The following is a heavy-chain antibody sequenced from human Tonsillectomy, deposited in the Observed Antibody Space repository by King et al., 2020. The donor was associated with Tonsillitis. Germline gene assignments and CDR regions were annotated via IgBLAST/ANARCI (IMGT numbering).Heavy chain of an antibody. J-gene: IGHJ4*02. V-gene: IGHV3-30*03. D-gene: IGHD1-14*01. CDR3: ETTGLIEDLSDF. Sequence: VQLVESGGGVVQPGRSLRLSCAASGFTFSRNGMHWVRQAPGKGLEWVALITYDGRNKYYADSAKGRFTISRDNSKNTLYLQMNSLRAADTAVYYCETTGLIEDLSDFWGQGPLVTVPS. CDR2: ITYDGRNK. CDR1: GFTFSRNG.